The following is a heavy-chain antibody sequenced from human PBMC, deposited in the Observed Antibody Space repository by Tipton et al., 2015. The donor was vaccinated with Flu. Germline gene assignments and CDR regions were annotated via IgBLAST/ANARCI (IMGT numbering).Heavy chain of an antibody. CDR3: ARGPYSGSFWRNIIRGDAFDI. D-gene: IGHD1-26*01. V-gene: IGHV1-8*01. CDR2: MNPNSGNT. J-gene: IGHJ3*02. Sequence: QLVQSGAEVKKPGASVKVSCKASGYTFTSYDINWVRQATGQGLEWMGWMNPNSGNTGYAQKFQGRVTMTRNTSISTAYMELSSLRSEDTAVYYCARGPYSGSFWRNIIRGDAFDIWGQGTMVTVSS. CDR1: GYTFTSYD.